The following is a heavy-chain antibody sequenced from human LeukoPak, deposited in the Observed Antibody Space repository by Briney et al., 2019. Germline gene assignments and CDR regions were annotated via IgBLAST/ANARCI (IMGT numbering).Heavy chain of an antibody. D-gene: IGHD3-10*01. CDR1: EGTFSIYA. J-gene: IGHJ4*02. V-gene: IGHV1-69*13. Sequence: SVNVSFTASEGTFSIYAISWVRQAPGQGREWMGGIIPIFGTANYAHKFQGRVTITADESTSTAYMELSSLRSEDTAVYYRARVGLEGSGSYSSDYWGQGTLVTVSS. CDR2: IIPIFGTA. CDR3: ARVGLEGSGSYSSDY.